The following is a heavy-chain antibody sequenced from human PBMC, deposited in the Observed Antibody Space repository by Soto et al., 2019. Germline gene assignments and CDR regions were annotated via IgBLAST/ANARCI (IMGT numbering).Heavy chain of an antibody. CDR1: GGTFSSYA. CDR3: ARGGNIFTPSYFDY. V-gene: IGHV1-69*13. Sequence: SVKVSCKASGGTFSSYAISWVRQAPGQGLEWMGGIIPIFGTANYAQKFQGRVTITADESTSTAYMELSSLRSEDTAVYYCARGGNIFTPSYFDYWGQGTLVTAPQ. D-gene: IGHD3-16*01. J-gene: IGHJ4*02. CDR2: IIPIFGTA.